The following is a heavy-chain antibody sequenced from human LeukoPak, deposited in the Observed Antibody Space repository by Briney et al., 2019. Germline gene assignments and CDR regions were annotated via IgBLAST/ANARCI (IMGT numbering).Heavy chain of an antibody. Sequence: GGSLRLSCTASGFTVSSDTMIWVRHAPGKGLEWLSYISSSSSHTNYADSVKGRFTISRDNAKNSLSLQLNSLRADDTAVYYCARVGSIAAAGTPDYWGQGTLVTASS. D-gene: IGHD6-13*01. CDR3: ARVGSIAAAGTPDY. J-gene: IGHJ4*02. CDR1: GFTVSSDT. CDR2: ISSSSSHT. V-gene: IGHV3-21*05.